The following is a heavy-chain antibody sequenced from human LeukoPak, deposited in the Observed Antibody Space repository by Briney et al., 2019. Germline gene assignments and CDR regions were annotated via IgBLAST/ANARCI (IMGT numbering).Heavy chain of an antibody. Sequence: PGGSLRLSCAASGFTFSSYSMNWVRQAPGKGLEWVSSISSSSSYIYYADSVKGRFTISRDNAKNSLYLQMNSLRAEDTAVYYCARMGAYYDSSGYWHWGQGTLVTVSS. CDR3: ARMGAYYDSSGYWH. J-gene: IGHJ4*02. CDR2: ISSSSSYI. D-gene: IGHD3-22*01. V-gene: IGHV3-21*01. CDR1: GFTFSSYS.